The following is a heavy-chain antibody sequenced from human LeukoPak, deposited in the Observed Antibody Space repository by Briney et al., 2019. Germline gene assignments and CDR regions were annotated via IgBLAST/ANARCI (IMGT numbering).Heavy chain of an antibody. CDR1: GGSINNNDWWNW. J-gene: IGHJ3*02. CDR2: INHSGST. V-gene: IGHV4-4*02. Sequence: PSETLSLTCAVSGGSINNNDWWNWWSWVRQPPGKGLGWIGEINHSGSTNYNPSLKSRVTISVDTSKNQFSLKLSSVTAADTAVYYCARPSGSYSDAFDIWGQGTMVTVSS. D-gene: IGHD1-26*01. CDR3: ARPSGSYSDAFDI.